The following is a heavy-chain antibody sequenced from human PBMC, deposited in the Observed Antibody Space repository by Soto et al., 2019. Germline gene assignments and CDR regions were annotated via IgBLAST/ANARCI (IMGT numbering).Heavy chain of an antibody. Sequence: QVQLVESGGGVVQPGRSLRLSCAASGFTFSSYGIHWVRQAPGKGLEWVAVISYDGSNKFYADSVKGRFTISRDNSKNTLYLQMNSLRAEDTAVYYCAKASGTYWYFDLWGRGTLVTVSS. D-gene: IGHD3-10*01. V-gene: IGHV3-30*18. J-gene: IGHJ2*01. CDR3: AKASGTYWYFDL. CDR2: ISYDGSNK. CDR1: GFTFSSYG.